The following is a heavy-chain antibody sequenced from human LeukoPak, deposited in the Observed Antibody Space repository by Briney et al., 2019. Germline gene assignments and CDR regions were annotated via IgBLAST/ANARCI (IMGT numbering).Heavy chain of an antibody. J-gene: IGHJ6*03. CDR1: GFTFSSYA. CDR2: ISGSGGST. CDR3: ARDRASCDFWSGYNYMDV. D-gene: IGHD3-3*01. V-gene: IGHV3-23*01. Sequence: GGSLRLSCAASGFTFSSYAMSWVRQAPGKGLEWVSAISGSGGSTYYADSVKGRFTISRDNSKSTLYLQMNSLRAEDTAVYYCARDRASCDFWSGYNYMDVWGKGTTVTVSS.